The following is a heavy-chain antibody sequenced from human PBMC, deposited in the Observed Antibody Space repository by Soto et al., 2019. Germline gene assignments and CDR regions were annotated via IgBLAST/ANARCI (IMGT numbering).Heavy chain of an antibody. CDR1: GFSLTTYS. V-gene: IGHV3-48*02. CDR2: ITSSSNII. J-gene: IGHJ4*02. CDR3: ARDSKTWSGYPIDY. D-gene: IGHD3-3*01. Sequence: EEQLVESGGGLVQPGGSLRLSCAASGFSLTTYSMNWVRQAPGKGLEWVSYITSSSNIIYYADSVKGRFTVSRDNAKNSLYLQMNSLRDEDTAVYYCARDSKTWSGYPIDYWGQGTLVTVSS.